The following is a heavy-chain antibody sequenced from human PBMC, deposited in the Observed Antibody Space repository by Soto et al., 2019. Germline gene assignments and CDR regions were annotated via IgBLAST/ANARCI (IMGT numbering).Heavy chain of an antibody. CDR3: ASDALVEGNYNWFDP. V-gene: IGHV1-3*03. CDR1: GYTFTDYS. Sequence: ASVKVSCKASGYTFTDYSIHWVRQAPGHRLEWMGWIYPGNGNSKYSQEFQGRVTLTKDTSTTTVYMELASLRSEDTAIYYCASDALVEGNYNWFDPWGQGTPVTVSS. D-gene: IGHD3-16*01. J-gene: IGHJ5*02. CDR2: IYPGNGNS.